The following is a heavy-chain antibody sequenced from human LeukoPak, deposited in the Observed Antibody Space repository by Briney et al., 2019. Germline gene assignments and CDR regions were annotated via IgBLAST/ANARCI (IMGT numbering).Heavy chain of an antibody. CDR2: INSDGSST. CDR1: GFTFSTYW. Sequence: GGSLRLSCAASGFTFSTYWMHWVRQAPGKGLVWVSRINSDGSSTSDADFVKGRFTISRDNAKNTLYLQMNSLRAEDTTVYYCARSSVGFDYWGRGTLVSVSS. CDR3: ARSSVGFDY. V-gene: IGHV3-74*01. J-gene: IGHJ4*02.